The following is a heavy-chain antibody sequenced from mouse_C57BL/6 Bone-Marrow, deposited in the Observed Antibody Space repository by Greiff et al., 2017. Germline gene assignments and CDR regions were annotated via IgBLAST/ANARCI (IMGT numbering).Heavy chain of an antibody. CDR2: IYPSDSET. V-gene: IGHV1-61*01. CDR3: ARLPLYYYGSSYPHWYFDV. Sequence: QVQLQQSGAELVRPGSSVKLSCKASGYTFTSYWMDWVKQRPGQGLEWIGNIYPSDSETHYNQKFKDKATLTVDKSSSTAYMQLSSLTSEDSAVYYCARLPLYYYGSSYPHWYFDVWGTGTTVTVSS. J-gene: IGHJ1*03. D-gene: IGHD1-1*01. CDR1: GYTFTSYW.